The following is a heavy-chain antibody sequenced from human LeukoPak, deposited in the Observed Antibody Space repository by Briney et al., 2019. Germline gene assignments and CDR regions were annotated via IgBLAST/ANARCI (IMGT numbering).Heavy chain of an antibody. CDR1: GFTFSSYG. CDR3: AKAAKLYCSSTSCSYFEY. J-gene: IGHJ4*02. D-gene: IGHD2-2*01. CDR2: ISYDGSNK. Sequence: GGSLRLSCAASGFTFSSYGMHWVRQAPGKGLEWVAVISYDGSNKYYADSVKGRFTISRDNSKNTLYLQMNSLRAEDTAVYYCAKAAKLYCSSTSCSYFEYWGQGTLVTVSS. V-gene: IGHV3-30*18.